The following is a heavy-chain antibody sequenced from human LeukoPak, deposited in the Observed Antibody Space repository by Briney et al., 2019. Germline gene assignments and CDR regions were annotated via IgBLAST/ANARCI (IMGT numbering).Heavy chain of an antibody. D-gene: IGHD1-14*01. CDR1: GFTFSSYG. J-gene: IGHJ4*02. CDR2: VLYDGRK. Sequence: PGGSLRLSCAASGFTFSSYGMHWVRQVPGKGLAWVAVVLYDGRKYYADSVKGRFTISRDNSNNTLYLQMNSLRVEDTAVYCCAKDKVYTTTAWSFGYWGQGTLVIVSS. V-gene: IGHV3-33*06. CDR3: AKDKVYTTTAWSFGY.